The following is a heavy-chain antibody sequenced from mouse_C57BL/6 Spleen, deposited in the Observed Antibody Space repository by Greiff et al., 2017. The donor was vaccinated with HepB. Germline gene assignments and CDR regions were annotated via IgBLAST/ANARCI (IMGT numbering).Heavy chain of an antibody. D-gene: IGHD2-1*01. CDR1: GYTFTSYC. CDR3: ARALHSFAIDY. CDR2: IHPSDSYT. V-gene: IGHV1-50*01. J-gene: IGHJ4*01. Sequence: QVQLQQPVPELVKPRASLKVSYKASGYTFTSYCMQSVKQRPGKGLEWIGEIHPSDSYTNYNQKFKGKATLTVDTSSSTAYMQLSSLTSEDSAVYCCARALHSFAIDYWGQGTPVTVSP.